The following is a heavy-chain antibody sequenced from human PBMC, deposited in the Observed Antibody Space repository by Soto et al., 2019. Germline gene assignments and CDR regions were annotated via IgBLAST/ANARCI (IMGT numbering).Heavy chain of an antibody. D-gene: IGHD2-8*01. CDR1: GFTFSAYA. J-gene: IGHJ3*02. CDR3: AKDATAVNGVWDPFDM. V-gene: IGHV3-23*01. CDR2: VGGSDTDK. Sequence: EVQLLESGGGVVQPGGSLRLSCAASGFTFSAYAMSWVRQAPGKGLQWVSGVGGSDTDKHYADSVRGRFTVSRDNSKNTLYLLMNSLRVDDTAVYYCAKDATAVNGVWDPFDMWGQGTEVTVSS.